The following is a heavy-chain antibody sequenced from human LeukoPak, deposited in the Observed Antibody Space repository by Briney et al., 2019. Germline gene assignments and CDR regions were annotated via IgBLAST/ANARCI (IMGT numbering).Heavy chain of an antibody. V-gene: IGHV1-2*02. CDR2: IKPNTADT. CDR1: GYIFTGYY. CDR3: AREGDGYNYFDY. J-gene: IGHJ4*02. D-gene: IGHD5-24*01. Sequence: ASVKVSRKASGYIFTGYYIHWVRQAPGQGLEWMGWIKPNTADTKYAQNFRGRVTMTRDTSTSTAYMGLSRLTSDDTAVYHCAREGDGYNYFDYWGQGTLVTVSS.